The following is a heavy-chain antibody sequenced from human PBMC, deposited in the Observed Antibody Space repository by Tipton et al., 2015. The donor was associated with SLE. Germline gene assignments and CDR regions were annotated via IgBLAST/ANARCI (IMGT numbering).Heavy chain of an antibody. CDR3: ARDQYSSGRWDY. CDR1: GFPFSSYW. Sequence: SLRLSCAASGFPFSSYWMSWVRQAPGKGLEWVSSITSTSSYTYYTDSVKGRFTISRDNAENSLFLQMNSLRAEDTAVYYCARDQYSSGRWDYWGQGALVTVSS. CDR2: ITSTSSYT. J-gene: IGHJ4*02. D-gene: IGHD6-19*01. V-gene: IGHV3-21*01.